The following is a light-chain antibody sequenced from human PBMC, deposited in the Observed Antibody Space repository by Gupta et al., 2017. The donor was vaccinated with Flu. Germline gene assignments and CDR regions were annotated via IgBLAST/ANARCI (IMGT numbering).Light chain of an antibody. J-gene: IGLJ1*01. CDR3: CSYAGSPHYV. CDR2: DVS. V-gene: IGLV2-11*01. Sequence: SSEFGSYNYVSWYQHHQGKPPNLMIYDVSKRPSGVPDRFSGSKSGNTASLTISGLQAEDEADYYCCSYAGSPHYVFGTGTKVTVL. CDR1: SSEFGSYNY.